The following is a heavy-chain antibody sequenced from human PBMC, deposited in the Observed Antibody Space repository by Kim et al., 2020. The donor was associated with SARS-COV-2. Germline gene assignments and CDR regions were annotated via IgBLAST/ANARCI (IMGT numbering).Heavy chain of an antibody. D-gene: IGHD3-3*01. V-gene: IGHV5-51*01. Sequence: GESLKISCKGSGYSFTSYWIGWVRQMPGKGLEWMGIIYPGDSDTRYSPSFQGQVTISADKSISTAYLQWSSLKASDTAMYYCARRRAPDFWSGYFHPYFVYWGQGTLVRVSS. J-gene: IGHJ4*02. CDR3: ARRRAPDFWSGYFHPYFVY. CDR2: IYPGDSDT. CDR1: GYSFTSYW.